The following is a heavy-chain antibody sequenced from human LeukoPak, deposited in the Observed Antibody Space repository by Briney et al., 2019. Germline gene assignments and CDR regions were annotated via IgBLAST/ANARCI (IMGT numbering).Heavy chain of an antibody. CDR2: IYHSGST. CDR1: GGSISSSNW. V-gene: IGHV4-4*02. Sequence: PSETLSLTCTVSGGSISSSNWWSWVRQPPGKGLEWIGEIYHSGSTNYNPSLKSRVTISVDKSKNQFSLKLSSVTAADTAVYYCASTLWGYQPDYYYYGMDVWGQGTTVTVSS. J-gene: IGHJ6*02. CDR3: ASTLWGYQPDYYYYGMDV. D-gene: IGHD2-2*01.